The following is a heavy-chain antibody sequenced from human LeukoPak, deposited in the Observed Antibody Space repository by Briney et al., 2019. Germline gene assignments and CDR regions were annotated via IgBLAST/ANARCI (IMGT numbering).Heavy chain of an antibody. J-gene: IGHJ4*02. D-gene: IGHD3-10*01. Sequence: GGSPRLSCAASGFIVSSNYMSWVRQAPGKGLEWVSVIYSGGNTYYADSVKGRFTISRDNSKNTLFLQMNSLRAEDTAVYYCARGFAYYYFDYWGQGTLVTVSS. CDR1: GFIVSSNY. CDR2: IYSGGNT. CDR3: ARGFAYYYFDY. V-gene: IGHV3-53*01.